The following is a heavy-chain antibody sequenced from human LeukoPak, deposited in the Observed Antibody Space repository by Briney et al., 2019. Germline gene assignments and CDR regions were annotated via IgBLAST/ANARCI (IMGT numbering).Heavy chain of an antibody. J-gene: IGHJ4*02. V-gene: IGHV4-59*12. D-gene: IGHD6-19*01. CDR3: ARDQMGIAVAGPIGDY. CDR1: GGSISSYY. CDR2: IYYSGST. Sequence: PSETLSLTCTVSGGSISSYYWSWIRQPPGKGLEWIGYIYYSGSTNYNPSLKSRVTISVDTSMSQFSLKLSSVTAADTAVYYCARDQMGIAVAGPIGDYWGQGTLVTVSS.